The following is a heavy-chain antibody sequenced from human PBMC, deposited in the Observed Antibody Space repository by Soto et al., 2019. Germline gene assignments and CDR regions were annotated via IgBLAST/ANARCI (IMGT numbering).Heavy chain of an antibody. D-gene: IGHD1-26*01. J-gene: IGHJ4*02. V-gene: IGHV3-74*01. CDR1: GFTFNSYW. Sequence: EVQLVESWGGLVQPGGSLRLSCAASGFTFNSYWMHWVRQVPGKGLVWVSRINPDGSTTNYADSVEGRFTISRDNAKNTLYLQMSSLRAEDTAVYYCARVGVGAYHFDDWGQGTLVTVSS. CDR3: ARVGVGAYHFDD. CDR2: INPDGSTT.